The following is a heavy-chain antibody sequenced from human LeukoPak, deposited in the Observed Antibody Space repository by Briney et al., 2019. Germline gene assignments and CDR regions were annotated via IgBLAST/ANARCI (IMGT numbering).Heavy chain of an antibody. CDR2: INPSGGST. D-gene: IGHD6-19*01. Sequence: GASVKVSCKASGYTFASYYMHWVRQAPGQGLEWMGIINPSGGSTSYAQKFQGRVTMTRDTSTSTVYVELSSLRSEDTAVYYCASGVAVAVDYWGQGTLVTVSS. J-gene: IGHJ4*02. CDR3: ASGVAVAVDY. CDR1: GYTFASYY. V-gene: IGHV1-46*01.